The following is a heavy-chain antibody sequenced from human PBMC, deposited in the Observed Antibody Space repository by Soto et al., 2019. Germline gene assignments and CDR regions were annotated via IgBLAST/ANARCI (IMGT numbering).Heavy chain of an antibody. D-gene: IGHD2-8*01. CDR3: AAGPHCTNGVCYGPHYYYGMDV. CDR2: IVVGSGNT. CDR1: GFTFTSSA. V-gene: IGHV1-58*01. Sequence: SVKVSCKASGFTFTSSAVQWVRQARGQRLEWIGWIVVGSGNTNYAQKFQERVTITRDMSTSTAYMELSSLRSEDTAVYYCAAGPHCTNGVCYGPHYYYGMDVWGQGTTVTVSS. J-gene: IGHJ6*02.